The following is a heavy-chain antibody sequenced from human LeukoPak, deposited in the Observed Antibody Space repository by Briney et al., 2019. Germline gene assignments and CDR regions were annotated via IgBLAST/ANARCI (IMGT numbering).Heavy chain of an antibody. CDR1: GGSISSGSYY. J-gene: IGHJ5*02. V-gene: IGHV4-61*02. CDR2: IYTSGST. CDR3: ARAFPQRYNWFDP. Sequence: ASETLSLTRTVSGGSISSGSYYWSWIRQPAGKGLEWIGRIYTSGSTNYNPSLKSRVTISVDTSKNQFSLKLSSVTAADTAVYHCARAFPQRYNWFDPWGQGTLVTVSS.